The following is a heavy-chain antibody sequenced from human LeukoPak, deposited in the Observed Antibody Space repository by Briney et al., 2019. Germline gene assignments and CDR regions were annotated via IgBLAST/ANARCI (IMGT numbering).Heavy chain of an antibody. Sequence: GGSLRLSCAASGFNLGSYGMSWVREAPGKGLEWVSSISNDGGGTFSADSVRGRFTISRDNSKNTLSLQMDSLRAEDTALYFCAKGSSGYFFDHWGQGSLVTVSS. J-gene: IGHJ4*02. CDR2: ISNDGGGT. D-gene: IGHD3-22*01. V-gene: IGHV3-23*01. CDR1: GFNLGSYG. CDR3: AKGSSGYFFDH.